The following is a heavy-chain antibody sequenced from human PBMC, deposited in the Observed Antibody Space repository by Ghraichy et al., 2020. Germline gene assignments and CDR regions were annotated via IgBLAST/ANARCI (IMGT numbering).Heavy chain of an antibody. D-gene: IGHD3-22*01. V-gene: IGHV1-69*06. CDR1: GGTFSSYA. CDR2: IIPIFGTA. J-gene: IGHJ3*02. Sequence: SVKVSCKASGGTFSSYAISWVRQAPGQGLEWMGGIIPIFGTANYAQKFQGRVTITADKSTSTAYMELSSLRSEDTAVYYCASDTNYYDSSGYPGPLDAFDIWGQGTMVTVSS. CDR3: ASDTNYYDSSGYPGPLDAFDI.